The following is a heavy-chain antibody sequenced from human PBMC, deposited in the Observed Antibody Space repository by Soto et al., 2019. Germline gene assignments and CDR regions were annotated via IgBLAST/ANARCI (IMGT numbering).Heavy chain of an antibody. Sequence: QVQLVQSGAEVKKPGASVKVSCKTSGYTFSNYGIAWVRQAPGQGLEWMGWISVYNYNTNYAQKLQGRVTMTRDIXTNXAYMELRSLISDDTAVYYCARGGGYYGSGTYPFDYWGQGTLVTVSS. CDR1: GYTFSNYG. CDR3: ARGGGYYGSGTYPFDY. V-gene: IGHV1-18*01. D-gene: IGHD3-10*01. J-gene: IGHJ4*02. CDR2: ISVYNYNT.